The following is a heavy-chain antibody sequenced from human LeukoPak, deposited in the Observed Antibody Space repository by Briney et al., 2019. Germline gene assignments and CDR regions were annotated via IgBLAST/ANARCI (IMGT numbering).Heavy chain of an antibody. CDR1: GYTFTGYY. J-gene: IGHJ6*02. CDR2: INPNSGGT. D-gene: IGHD2-2*02. Sequence: ASVKVSCKASGYTFTGYYMHWVRQAPGQGLEWMGWINPNSGGTNYAQKFQGRVTMTRDTSISTAYMELSRLRSDDTAVYYCARGEYCSSTSCYNDYYYYYGMDVWGQGTTVTVSS. CDR3: ARGEYCSSTSCYNDYYYYYGMDV. V-gene: IGHV1-2*02.